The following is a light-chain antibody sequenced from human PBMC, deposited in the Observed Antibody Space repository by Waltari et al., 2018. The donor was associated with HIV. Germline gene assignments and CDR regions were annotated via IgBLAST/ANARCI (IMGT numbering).Light chain of an antibody. Sequence: QSALTQPRSVSGSPGQSVTISCSGASSDVGGYNYVSWYKQHPGKAPKVMMYEVNKRPSGVPDRFSGSKPGNTASLTISGLQAEDEADYYCCSYTGTYTFVFGGGTKLTVL. CDR2: EVN. CDR1: SSDVGGYNY. J-gene: IGLJ2*01. V-gene: IGLV2-11*01. CDR3: CSYTGTYTFV.